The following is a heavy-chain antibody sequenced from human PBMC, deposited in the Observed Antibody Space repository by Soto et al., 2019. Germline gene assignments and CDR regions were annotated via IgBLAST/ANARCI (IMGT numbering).Heavy chain of an antibody. CDR2: IYYSGST. Sequence: SETLSLTCTVSGGSISSYYWSWIRQPPGKGLEWIGYIYYSGSTNYNPSLKSRVTISVDTSKNQFSLKLSSVTAADTAVYYCARDIAAAGTPYYYGMDVWGQGTTVTVSS. CDR3: ARDIAAAGTPYYYGMDV. J-gene: IGHJ6*02. D-gene: IGHD6-13*01. CDR1: GGSISSYY. V-gene: IGHV4-59*01.